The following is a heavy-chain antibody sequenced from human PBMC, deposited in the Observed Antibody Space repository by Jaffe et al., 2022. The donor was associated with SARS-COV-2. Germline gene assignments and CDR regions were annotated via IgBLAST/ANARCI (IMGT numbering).Heavy chain of an antibody. Sequence: EVQLLESGGGLVQPGGSLRLSCAASGFTFSNYAMNWVRQAPGKGLEWVSVISGNGVTTFYADSVRGRFTISRDNSQNTLYLQMNSLRAEDTAVYYCETKALVPIAATDWAWGQGTLVSVSS. V-gene: IGHV3-23*01. CDR1: GFTFSNYA. J-gene: IGHJ4*02. D-gene: IGHD2-15*01. CDR2: ISGNGVTT. CDR3: ETKALVPIAATDWA.